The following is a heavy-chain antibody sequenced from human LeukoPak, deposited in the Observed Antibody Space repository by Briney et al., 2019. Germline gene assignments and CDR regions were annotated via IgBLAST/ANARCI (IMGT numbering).Heavy chain of an antibody. CDR1: GGGFTFTSHA. CDR3: AGFFYDNSGDAFDI. V-gene: IGHV1-69*01. Sequence: SVKVSCKASGGGFTFTSHAISWVRQAPGQGLEWMGGLILIYGSANYAQKFQGRVTITSDESTRTVYMELSSLRPEDSAVYYCAGFFYDNSGDAFDIWGQGTMVTVSS. J-gene: IGHJ3*02. D-gene: IGHD3-22*01. CDR2: LILIYGSA.